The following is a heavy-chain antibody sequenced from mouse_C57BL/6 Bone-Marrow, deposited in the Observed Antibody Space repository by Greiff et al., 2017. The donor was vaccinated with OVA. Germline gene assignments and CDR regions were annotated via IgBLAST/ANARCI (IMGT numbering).Heavy chain of an antibody. CDR2: IWSGGST. D-gene: IGHD1-1*01. Sequence: VQLQQSGPGLVQPSQSLSITCTVSGFSFTSYGVHWVRQSPGKGLEWLGVIWSGGSTDYNAAFISRLSISKDNSKSQVFFKMNSLQADDTAIYYCARQSPHYYGSSYEAWFAYWGQGTLVTVSA. V-gene: IGHV2-2*01. CDR3: ARQSPHYYGSSYEAWFAY. CDR1: GFSFTSYG. J-gene: IGHJ3*01.